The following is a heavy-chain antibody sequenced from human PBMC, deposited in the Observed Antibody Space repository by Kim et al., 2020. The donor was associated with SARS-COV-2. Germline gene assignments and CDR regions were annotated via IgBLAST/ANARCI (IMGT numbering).Heavy chain of an antibody. J-gene: IGHJ4*02. D-gene: IGHD3-10*01. Sequence: TNYNPSLKSRVTISVDTSKNQFALKLSSVTAADTAVYYCARDRAGGYVDYWGQGTLVTVSS. V-gene: IGHV4-59*01. CDR3: ARDRAGGYVDY. CDR2: T.